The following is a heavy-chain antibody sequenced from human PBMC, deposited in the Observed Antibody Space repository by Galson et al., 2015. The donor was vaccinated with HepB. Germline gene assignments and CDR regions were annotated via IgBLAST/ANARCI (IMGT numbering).Heavy chain of an antibody. V-gene: IGHV5-51*01. CDR2: IYPGDSDT. J-gene: IGHJ3*02. CDR3: ARPRRPSSPGTFDI. CDR1: GYTFTGYH. D-gene: IGHD6-13*01. Sequence: KVSCKASGYTFTGYHMNWVRQAPGRGLEWMGIIYPGDSDTRYSPSFQGQVTISADKSISTAYLQWSSLRASDTAMHYCARPRRPSSPGTFDIWGQGTMVTVSS.